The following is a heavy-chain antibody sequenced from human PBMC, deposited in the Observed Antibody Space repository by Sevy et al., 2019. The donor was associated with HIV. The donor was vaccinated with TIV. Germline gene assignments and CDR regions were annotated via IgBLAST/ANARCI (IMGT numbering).Heavy chain of an antibody. CDR3: ATDNPIDYGDYATPVY. D-gene: IGHD4-17*01. CDR1: GYTLTKLS. CDR2: FDPEDGET. V-gene: IGHV1-24*01. Sequence: ASVKVSCKVSGYTLTKLSMHWVRQAPGKGLEWMGGFDPEDGETIYAQKFQGRVTMTEDTSTDTAYMELSSLRSGDTAVYYCATDNPIDYGDYATPVYSGQGTLVTVSS. J-gene: IGHJ4*02.